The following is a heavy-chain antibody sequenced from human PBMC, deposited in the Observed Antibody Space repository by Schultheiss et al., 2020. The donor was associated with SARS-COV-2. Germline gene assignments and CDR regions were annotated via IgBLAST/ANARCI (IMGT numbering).Heavy chain of an antibody. CDR3: ARVPVAYYDFWSGITYGMDV. CDR1: GYSISSGYY. V-gene: IGHV4-38-2*01. Sequence: SETLSLTCAVSGYSISSGYYWGWIRQPPGKGLEWIGSIYHSGSTNYNPSLKSRVTMSVDTSKNQFSLKLSSVTAADTAVYYCARVPVAYYDFWSGITYGMDVWGQGTTVTVSS. D-gene: IGHD3-3*01. CDR2: IYHSGST. J-gene: IGHJ6*02.